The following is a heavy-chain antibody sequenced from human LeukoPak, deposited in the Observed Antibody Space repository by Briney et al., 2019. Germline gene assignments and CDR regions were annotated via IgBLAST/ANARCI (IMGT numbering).Heavy chain of an antibody. Sequence: GGSLRLSCAASGFLFSDYGMHWVRQAPGKGLEWVAVISPDASNKFYPSSVDGRFTVSRDNSGNIVYLQMTSVRVDDTAIYYCARDRSTGGLRYFHWMFHLWGQGTLVTVSS. CDR1: GFLFSDYG. D-gene: IGHD3-9*01. J-gene: IGHJ5*02. CDR3: ARDRSTGGLRYFHWMFHL. V-gene: IGHV3-30*03. CDR2: ISPDASNK.